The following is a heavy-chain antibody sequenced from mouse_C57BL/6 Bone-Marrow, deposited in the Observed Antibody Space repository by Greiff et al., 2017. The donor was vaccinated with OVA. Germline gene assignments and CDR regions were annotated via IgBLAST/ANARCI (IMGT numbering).Heavy chain of an antibody. D-gene: IGHD2-4*01. J-gene: IGHJ2*01. V-gene: IGHV1-69*01. CDR2: IDPSDSYT. CDR3: ARQGDYGFDY. CDR1: GYTFTSYW. Sequence: VQLQQPGAELVMPGASVKLSCKASGYTFTSYWMHWVKQRPGPGLEWIGEIDPSDSYTNYNQKFKGKSTLTVDKSSSTAYMQLSSLTSEDSAVYYCARQGDYGFDYWGQGTTLTVSS.